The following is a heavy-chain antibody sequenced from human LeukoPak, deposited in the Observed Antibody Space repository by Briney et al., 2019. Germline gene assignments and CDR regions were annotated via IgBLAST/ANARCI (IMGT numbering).Heavy chain of an antibody. D-gene: IGHD4-17*01. CDR3: VRSRGLYGDYVLGY. V-gene: IGHV3-33*01. Sequence: GGSWRLSCAAPGLTLSTMGMHWVRQAPGKGLEWVPVIWYDGSHEYYADSVKGRFTISRDNSRNTLFLQMNSLRVEDTAVYYCVRSRGLYGDYVLGYWGQGALVTVSS. J-gene: IGHJ4*02. CDR1: GLTLSTMG. CDR2: IWYDGSHE.